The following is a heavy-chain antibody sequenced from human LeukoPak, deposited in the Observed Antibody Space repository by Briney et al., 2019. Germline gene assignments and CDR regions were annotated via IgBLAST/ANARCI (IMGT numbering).Heavy chain of an antibody. CDR2: IYHSGST. J-gene: IGHJ4*02. Sequence: PSQTLSLTCAVSGGSISSGGYSWSWIRRPPGKGLEWIGYIYHSGSTYYNPSLKSRVTISVDRSKNQFSLKLSSVTAADTAVYYCASQLVPAAISYWGQGTLVTVSS. D-gene: IGHD2-2*01. V-gene: IGHV4-30-2*01. CDR3: ASQLVPAAISY. CDR1: GGSISSGGYS.